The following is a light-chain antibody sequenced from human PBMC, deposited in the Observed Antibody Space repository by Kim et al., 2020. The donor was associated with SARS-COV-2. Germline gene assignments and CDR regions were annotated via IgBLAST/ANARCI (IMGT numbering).Light chain of an antibody. Sequence: DIQMTQSPSSVSASVGDRVTITCRASQTISTWLAWYQQKPGRAPKLLIYAASDLQSGVPSRFSGSISGTEYTLTINSLQPEDVATCSCQQSYSLPLTFGPGTKVDIK. CDR2: AAS. CDR1: QTISTW. J-gene: IGKJ3*01. V-gene: IGKV1-12*01. CDR3: QQSYSLPLT.